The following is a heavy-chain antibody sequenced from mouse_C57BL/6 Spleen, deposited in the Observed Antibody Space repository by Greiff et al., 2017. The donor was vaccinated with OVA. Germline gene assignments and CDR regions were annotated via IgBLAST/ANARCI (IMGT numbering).Heavy chain of an antibody. Sequence: QVQLQQPGAELVKPGASVKLSCKASGYTFASYWMHWVKQRPGQGLEWIGMIHPNSGSTNYNEKFKSKATLTVDKSSSTAYMQLSSLTSEDSAVYYCARFPITTVDYWGQGTTLTVSS. CDR1: GYTFASYW. CDR2: IHPNSGST. D-gene: IGHD1-1*01. V-gene: IGHV1-64*01. J-gene: IGHJ2*01. CDR3: ARFPITTVDY.